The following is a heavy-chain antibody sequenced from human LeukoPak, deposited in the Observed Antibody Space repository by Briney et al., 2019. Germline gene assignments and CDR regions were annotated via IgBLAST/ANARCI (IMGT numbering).Heavy chain of an antibody. CDR2: ISGSGGST. CDR3: ASYDILTGYFPGGAFDI. CDR1: GFTFSSYA. D-gene: IGHD3-9*01. J-gene: IGHJ3*02. V-gene: IGHV3-23*01. Sequence: GGSLRLSCAASGFTFSSYAMSWVRQAPGKGLEWVSAISGSGGSTYYADSVKGRFTISRDNAKNSLYLQMNSLRAEDTAVYCCASYDILTGYFPGGAFDIWGQGTMVTVSS.